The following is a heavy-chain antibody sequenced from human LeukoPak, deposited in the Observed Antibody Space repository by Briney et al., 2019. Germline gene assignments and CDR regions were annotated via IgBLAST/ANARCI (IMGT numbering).Heavy chain of an antibody. D-gene: IGHD3-10*01. CDR2: VNPNSGGT. V-gene: IGHV1-2*02. J-gene: IGHJ5*02. CDR1: GYTFTGFY. Sequence: ASVKVSCKASGYTFTGFYIHWVRQAPGEGPQWMGWVNPNSGGTNYAKKFQGRVTLTRDTSITTAYMELSSLRSDDTAVYYCATSDLRFGFGDWFDPWGQGTLVTASS. CDR3: ATSDLRFGFGDWFDP.